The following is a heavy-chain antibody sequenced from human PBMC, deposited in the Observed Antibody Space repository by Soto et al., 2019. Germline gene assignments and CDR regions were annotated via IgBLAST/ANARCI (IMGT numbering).Heavy chain of an antibody. CDR3: ARGFIGGIQPSSYYYYGMDV. CDR1: GGSFSGYF. Sequence: SETLSLTCAVYGGSFSGYFCTWLRQPPGKGLEWIGEINHSGSTTYNPSLKSRVSISIDTSKNQFSLKLSSVTAADTAVYYCARGFIGGIQPSSYYYYGMDVWGQGTTVT. D-gene: IGHD5-18*01. CDR2: INHSGST. J-gene: IGHJ6*02. V-gene: IGHV4-34*01.